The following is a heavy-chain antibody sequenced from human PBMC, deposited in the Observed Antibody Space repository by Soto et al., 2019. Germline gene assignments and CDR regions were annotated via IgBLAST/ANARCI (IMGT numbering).Heavy chain of an antibody. J-gene: IGHJ4*02. V-gene: IGHV3-9*01. Sequence: EVHLVESGGGLVQPGRSLRLSCAASGFTFDDYAMHWVRQAPGKGLEWVSGISWNSDSTGYADSVKGRFTISRDNAKNSLFLPMNSLRAEDTALYFCAKDTYIIVGGTHIDFWGRGTLVSVSA. D-gene: IGHD1-26*01. CDR3: AKDTYIIVGGTHIDF. CDR2: ISWNSDST. CDR1: GFTFDDYA.